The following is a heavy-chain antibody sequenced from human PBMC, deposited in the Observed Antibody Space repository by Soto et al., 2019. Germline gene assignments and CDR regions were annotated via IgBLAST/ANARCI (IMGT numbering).Heavy chain of an antibody. CDR3: ASFYDSGSGAAFHI. J-gene: IGHJ3*02. CDR2: INTSGNT. D-gene: IGHD3-10*01. Sequence: QVQLQESGPGLVKPSETLSLTCTVSGGSISSYYWSWIRQPAGKGLVWIGRINTSGNTNCNPSLKSRVTMSVDTSKNQFSLKLSSVTAADTAVYYCASFYDSGSGAAFHIWGQGTMVTVSS. V-gene: IGHV4-4*07. CDR1: GGSISSYY.